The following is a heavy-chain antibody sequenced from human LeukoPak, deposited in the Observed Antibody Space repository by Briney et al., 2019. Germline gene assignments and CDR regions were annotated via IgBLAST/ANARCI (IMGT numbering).Heavy chain of an antibody. D-gene: IGHD4-23*01. V-gene: IGHV1-24*01. J-gene: IGHJ4*02. CDR1: GYTLTELS. Sequence: ASVKVSCKVSGYTLTELSVHWLRQAPGKGLEWMGGFDPEDGETIYAQKFQGRVTMTEDTSTDTAYMELSSLRSEDTAVYYCAVQGGNSATLIFDYWGQGTLVTVSS. CDR3: AVQGGNSATLIFDY. CDR2: FDPEDGET.